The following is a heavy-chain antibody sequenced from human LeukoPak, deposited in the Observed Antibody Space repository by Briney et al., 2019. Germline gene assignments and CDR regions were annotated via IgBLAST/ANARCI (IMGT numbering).Heavy chain of an antibody. Sequence: PGGSLRLSCAASGFTFSSYGLHWVRQAPGKGLEWVAVIWYDGSNKYYADSVKGRFTISRDNSKNTLYLQMNSLRAEDTAVYYCARDSRPYSSSWDYYFDYWGQGTLVTVSS. J-gene: IGHJ4*02. D-gene: IGHD6-13*01. CDR1: GFTFSSYG. V-gene: IGHV3-33*01. CDR3: ARDSRPYSSSWDYYFDY. CDR2: IWYDGSNK.